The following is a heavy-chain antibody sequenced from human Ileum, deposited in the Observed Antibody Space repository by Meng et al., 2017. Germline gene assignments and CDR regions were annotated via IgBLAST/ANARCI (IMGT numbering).Heavy chain of an antibody. J-gene: IGHJ4*02. Sequence: QVQLVPSGVEWNMRGASVKAPCKASGYTFTGYYMNGVRQAPGQGLEWMGRIHPNSGGTNYAQKFQGRVTMTRDTSISTAYMELSRLRSDDTAVYYCARDSGIAVAGTGLDYWGQGTLVTVSS. V-gene: IGHV1-2*06. D-gene: IGHD6-19*01. CDR3: ARDSGIAVAGTGLDY. CDR2: IHPNSGGT. CDR1: GYTFTGYY.